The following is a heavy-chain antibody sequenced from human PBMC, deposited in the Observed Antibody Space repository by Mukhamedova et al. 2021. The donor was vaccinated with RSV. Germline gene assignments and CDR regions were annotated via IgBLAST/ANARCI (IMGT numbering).Heavy chain of an antibody. J-gene: IGHJ4*02. CDR3: ARGPNRRSYSAILFDY. Sequence: VRQAPGQGLEWMGGIIPIFGTANYAQKFQGRVTITADESTSTAYMELSSLRSEDTAVYYCARGPNRRSYSAILFDYCGQGTLVTVS. CDR2: IIPIFGTA. D-gene: IGHD1-26*01. V-gene: IGHV1-69*01.